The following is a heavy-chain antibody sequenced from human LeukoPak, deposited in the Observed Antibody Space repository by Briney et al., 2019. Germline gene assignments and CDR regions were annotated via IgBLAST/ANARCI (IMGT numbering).Heavy chain of an antibody. CDR1: GFTVSNNF. CDR2: THSDGTT. CDR3: ARPSSLDGSGRYYIDY. D-gene: IGHD3-10*01. Sequence: PGGSLRLSCAVSGFTVSNNFMNWVRQAPGKGLEWVSVTHSDGTTYFADSVQGRFTIPRDNSKNTLYLQMNSLRDEDTAVYYCARPSSLDGSGRYYIDYWGQGTLVTVSS. V-gene: IGHV3-66*01. J-gene: IGHJ4*02.